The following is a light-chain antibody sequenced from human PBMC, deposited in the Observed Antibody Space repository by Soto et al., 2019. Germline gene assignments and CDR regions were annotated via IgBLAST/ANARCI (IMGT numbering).Light chain of an antibody. CDR3: QQYSTYYT. CDR2: KAS. V-gene: IGKV1-5*03. Sequence: DIQMTQSPSTLSASVGDRVTITCRASQTISSWLAWYQQKPGKAPKLLIYKASSLESGVPSRFSGTGSGTDFTLTISSLQPDDFATYYCQQYSTYYTFGQGTKLEIK. J-gene: IGKJ2*01. CDR1: QTISSW.